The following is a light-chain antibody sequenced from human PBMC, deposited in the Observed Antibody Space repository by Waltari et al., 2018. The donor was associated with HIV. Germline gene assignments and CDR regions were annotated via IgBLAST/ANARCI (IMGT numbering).Light chain of an antibody. V-gene: IGKV1-39*01. CDR2: GSL. Sequence: DIQMTQSPSSLSASVGARVTISCRSSQNINSYLNSYQQKPGRSPQLLIYGSLNLHTWAPRRFSARGSGTDFTLTITSLQPEDFSTYFCQQSYNLPVTFGGGTKVEV. CDR1: QNINSY. J-gene: IGKJ4*01. CDR3: QQSYNLPVT.